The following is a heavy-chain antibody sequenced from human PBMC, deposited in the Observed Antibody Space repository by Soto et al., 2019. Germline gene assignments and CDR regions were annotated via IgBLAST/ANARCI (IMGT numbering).Heavy chain of an antibody. Sequence: PGESLKISCKGSGYSFTSYWIGWVRHIPGKGLEWMGIIYPGDSDTRYSPSFQGQVTISADKSISTAYLQWSSLKASDTAMYYCARQEGYCSSTSCSGYCYGMDVWGQGTKVTVSS. D-gene: IGHD2-2*01. J-gene: IGHJ6*02. V-gene: IGHV5-51*01. CDR3: ARQEGYCSSTSCSGYCYGMDV. CDR2: IYPGDSDT. CDR1: GYSFTSYW.